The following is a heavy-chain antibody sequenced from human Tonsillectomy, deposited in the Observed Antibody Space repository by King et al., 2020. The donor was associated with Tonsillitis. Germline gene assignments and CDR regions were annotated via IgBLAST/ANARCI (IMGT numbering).Heavy chain of an antibody. CDR2: INSDGSST. J-gene: IGHJ3*02. CDR3: AREEWLLRAFDI. CDR1: GFTFSSYW. V-gene: IGHV3-74*01. D-gene: IGHD3-3*01. Sequence: VQLVESGGGLVQPGGSLRLSCAASGFTFSSYWMHWVRQAPGKGLVWVSRINSDGSSTSYADSVKGRFTISRDNAKNTLYLQLNSLRAEDTAVYYCAREEWLLRAFDIWGQGTMVTVSS.